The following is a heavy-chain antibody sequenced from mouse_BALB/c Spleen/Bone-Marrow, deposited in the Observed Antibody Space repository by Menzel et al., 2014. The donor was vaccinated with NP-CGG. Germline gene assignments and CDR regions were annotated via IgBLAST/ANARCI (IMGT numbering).Heavy chain of an antibody. Sequence: EVKLMESGGGLVQPGGSLRLSCATSGFTFTDYYMSWVRQPPGKALEWLGFIRNKGKGYTTEYSASVKGRFTISRDNSQGILYLQMNTLRAEDSATYYCARDENVGIYWYFDVWGAGTTVTVSS. CDR1: GFTFTDYY. CDR3: ARDENVGIYWYFDV. V-gene: IGHV7-3*02. CDR2: IRNKGKGYTT. J-gene: IGHJ1*01.